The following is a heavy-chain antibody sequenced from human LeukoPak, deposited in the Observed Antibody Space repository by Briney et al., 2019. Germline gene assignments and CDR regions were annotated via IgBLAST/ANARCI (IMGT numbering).Heavy chain of an antibody. V-gene: IGHV4-4*02. Sequence: SETLSLTCAVSGGSISSSNWWSWVRQPPGKGLEWIGEIYHSGSTYYNPSLKSRVTISLDTSKNQFSLKLSSVTAADTAVYYCARDTHGDYWGQGTLVTVSS. J-gene: IGHJ4*02. CDR2: IYHSGST. CDR1: GGSISSSNW. CDR3: ARDTHGDY.